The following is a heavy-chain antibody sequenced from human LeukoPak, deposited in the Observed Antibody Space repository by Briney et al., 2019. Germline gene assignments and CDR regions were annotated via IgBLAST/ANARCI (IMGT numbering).Heavy chain of an antibody. Sequence: ASVKVSCKASGYTFTGYYMHWVRQAPGQGPEWMGWINPNSGGTNYAQKFQGRVTMTRDTSISTAYMELSRLRSDDTAVYYCARESGALRYFDWLEDFDYWGQGTLVTVSS. CDR1: GYTFTGYY. CDR2: INPNSGGT. D-gene: IGHD3-9*01. CDR3: ARESGALRYFDWLEDFDY. V-gene: IGHV1-2*02. J-gene: IGHJ4*02.